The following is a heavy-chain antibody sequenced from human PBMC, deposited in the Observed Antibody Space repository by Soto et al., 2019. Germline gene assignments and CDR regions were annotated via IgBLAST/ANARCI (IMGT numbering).Heavy chain of an antibody. CDR1: GFIFSSYW. J-gene: IGHJ1*01. D-gene: IGHD2-21*02. V-gene: IGHV3-7*01. CDR2: IKQDGSEK. Sequence: EVQVVESGGGLVQPGGSLRLSCAASGFIFSSYWMNWVRRAPGKGLEWVANIKQDGSEKYDVDSVKGRFTISTDNAXXSVYLQXXXXXXXXXAVYYCGGDXXXXXXXWG. CDR3: GGDXXXXXXX.